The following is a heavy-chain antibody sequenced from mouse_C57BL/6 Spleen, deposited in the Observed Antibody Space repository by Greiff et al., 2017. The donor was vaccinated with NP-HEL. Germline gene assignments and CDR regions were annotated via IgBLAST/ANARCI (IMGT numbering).Heavy chain of an antibody. D-gene: IGHD1-1*01. J-gene: IGHJ2*01. Sequence: EVQLQQSGPELVKPGASVKISCKASGYTFTDYYMNWVKQSHGKSLEWIGDINPNNGGTSYNQKFKGKATLTVDKSSSTAYMELRSLTSEDSAVYYCARPYYLFLYFDYWGQGTTLTVSS. CDR1: GYTFTDYY. CDR2: INPNNGGT. V-gene: IGHV1-26*01. CDR3: ARPYYLFLYFDY.